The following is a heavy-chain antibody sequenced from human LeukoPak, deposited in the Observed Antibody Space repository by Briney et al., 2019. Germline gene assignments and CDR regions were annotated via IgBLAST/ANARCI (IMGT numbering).Heavy chain of an antibody. V-gene: IGHV1-8*01. CDR3: ASIPGVYSSSWDDY. Sequence: ASVKVSCKASGYTFTSYDINWVRQATGQGLEWMGWMNPNSGNTGYAQKFQGRVTMTRNTPIITAYMELSSLRSEDTAVYYCASIPGVYSSSWDDYWGQGTLVTVSS. J-gene: IGHJ4*02. CDR2: MNPNSGNT. CDR1: GYTFTSYD. D-gene: IGHD6-13*01.